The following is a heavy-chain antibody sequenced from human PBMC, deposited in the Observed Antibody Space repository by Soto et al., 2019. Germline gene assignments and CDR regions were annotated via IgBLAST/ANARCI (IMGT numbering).Heavy chain of an antibody. CDR3: ASYYDSSGPDAFDI. V-gene: IGHV1-69*13. CDR2: IIPIFGTA. J-gene: IGHJ3*02. CDR1: GGTLSSYA. Sequence: SVKVSCKASGGTLSSYAISWVRQAPGQGLEWMGGIIPIFGTANYAQKFQGRVTITADESTSTAYMELSSLRSEDTAVYYCASYYDSSGPDAFDIWGQGTMVTVSS. D-gene: IGHD3-22*01.